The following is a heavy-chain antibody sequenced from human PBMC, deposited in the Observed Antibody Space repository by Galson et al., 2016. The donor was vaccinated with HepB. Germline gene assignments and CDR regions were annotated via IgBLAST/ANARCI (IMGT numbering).Heavy chain of an antibody. J-gene: IGHJ6*02. CDR1: GFTSSDYS. V-gene: IGHV3-21*06. CDR2: ISSTSNDI. CDR3: AREQNDSGDYEFYYGLDV. D-gene: IGHD4-17*01. Sequence: SLRLSCAASGFTSSDYSMDWVRQAPGKGLEWVSSISSTSNDIYYADSVRGRFTISRDNAKNSLWLQMNSLRADDTAVYYCAREQNDSGDYEFYYGLDVWGQGTTVTVSS.